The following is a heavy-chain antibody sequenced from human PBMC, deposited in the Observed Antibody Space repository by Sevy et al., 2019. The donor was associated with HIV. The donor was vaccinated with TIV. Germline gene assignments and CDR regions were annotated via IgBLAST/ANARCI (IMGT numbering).Heavy chain of an antibody. CDR3: ARASDI. V-gene: IGHV3-30*03. Sequence: GGSLRLSCTASGFTFSTYSIHWVRQAPGKGLEWVAIISYDGSNKDHADSVRGRFTISRDNSKNTLYLQMNSLRAEDTAVYYCARASDIWGQGTMVTVSS. J-gene: IGHJ3*02. CDR2: ISYDGSNK. CDR1: GFTFSTYS.